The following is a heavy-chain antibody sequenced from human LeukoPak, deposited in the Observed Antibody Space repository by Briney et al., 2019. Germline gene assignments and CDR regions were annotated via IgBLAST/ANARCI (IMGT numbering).Heavy chain of an antibody. V-gene: IGHV1-46*01. CDR2: INPSGGST. J-gene: IGHJ4*02. CDR3: ASYYDFWSGYYTGNY. D-gene: IGHD3-3*01. Sequence: ASAKVSCKASGYTFTSYYMHWVRQAPGQGLEWMGIINPSGGSTSYAQKFQGRVTMTRDTSTSTVYMELSSLRSEDTAVYYCASYYDFWSGYYTGNYWGQGTLVTVSS. CDR1: GYTFTSYY.